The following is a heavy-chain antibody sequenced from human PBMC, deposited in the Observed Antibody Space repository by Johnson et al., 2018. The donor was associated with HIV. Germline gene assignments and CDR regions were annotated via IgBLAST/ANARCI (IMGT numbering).Heavy chain of an antibody. CDR2: IGKVSDT. CDR3: ARDRAIVVAYDAFDI. D-gene: IGHD3-22*01. Sequence: VQLVESGGGVVQPGGSLRLSCAASGFIFRSYDMHWVRQTAGKGLEWVSAIGKVSDTYYSDSVKGRFSISRDNSKNTLYLQMNSLRPEDTAVYYCARDRAIVVAYDAFDIWGQGTMVTVSS. J-gene: IGHJ3*02. CDR1: GFIFRSYD. V-gene: IGHV3-13*01.